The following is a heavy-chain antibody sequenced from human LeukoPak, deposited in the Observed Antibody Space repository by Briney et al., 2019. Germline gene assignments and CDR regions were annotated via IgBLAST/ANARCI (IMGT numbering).Heavy chain of an antibody. Sequence: PSETLSLTCEVSGYSISSGFYWGWIRQTPGKGLEWIGSIYHIGSVFYNPSLKSRVNISVDTSKNPFSLNLISVTAADTALYFCTRDPFSSGWSDSWGPGILVTVAS. CDR3: TRDPFSSGWSDS. CDR2: IYHIGSV. J-gene: IGHJ4*02. D-gene: IGHD6-19*01. CDR1: GYSISSGFY. V-gene: IGHV4-38-2*02.